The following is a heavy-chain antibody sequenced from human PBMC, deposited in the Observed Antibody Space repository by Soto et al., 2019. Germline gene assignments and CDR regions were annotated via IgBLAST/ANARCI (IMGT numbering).Heavy chain of an antibody. J-gene: IGHJ5*02. D-gene: IGHD6-13*01. CDR1: GFTFSSYA. CDR3: AKRGQLGWVDP. V-gene: IGHV3-23*01. CDR2: ISGSGGST. Sequence: EVQLLESGGGLVQPGGSLRLSCAASGFTFSSYAMSWVRQAPGKGLEWVSAISGSGGSTYYAGSVKGRFTISRDNSKNTLYLQINSLRDEDTAVYYCAKRGQLGWVDPWGQGTLVTVST.